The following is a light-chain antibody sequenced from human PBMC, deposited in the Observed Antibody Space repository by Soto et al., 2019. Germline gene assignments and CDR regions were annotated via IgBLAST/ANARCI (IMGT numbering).Light chain of an antibody. V-gene: IGKV1-5*03. Sequence: DIEMTQSPSTLSASVGDRITITCRASQSVYKWLAWYQQQPGKAPNLLIYEASTLESGVPSRFSGSGSGTDFTPTINSLQPDDFATYYCQHYHTFPWTFGQGTKVDVK. J-gene: IGKJ1*01. CDR1: QSVYKW. CDR2: EAS. CDR3: QHYHTFPWT.